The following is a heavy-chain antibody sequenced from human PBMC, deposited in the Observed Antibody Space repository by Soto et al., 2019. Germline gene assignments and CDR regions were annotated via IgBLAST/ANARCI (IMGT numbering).Heavy chain of an antibody. Sequence: QPGGSLRLSCLVSPFIFSNNGMHGVRQTPGKGLEWVAFMSYDGSDTFYADSVKGRFTISRDNSKNTLFLHMSNLRAEDTAMYYCTIGRVADSALDHWGQGTLVTVSS. CDR2: MSYDGSDT. CDR3: TIGRVADSALDH. D-gene: IGHD6-6*01. V-gene: IGHV3-30*02. J-gene: IGHJ4*02. CDR1: PFIFSNNG.